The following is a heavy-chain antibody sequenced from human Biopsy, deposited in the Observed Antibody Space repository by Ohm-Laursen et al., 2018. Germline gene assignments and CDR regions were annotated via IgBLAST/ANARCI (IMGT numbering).Heavy chain of an antibody. CDR1: GGDINNYY. CDR2: IYPGGST. J-gene: IGHJ3*01. CDR3: ASVVLGPTNDAFDL. Sequence: PPGTLSLTCNVSGGDINNYYWSWIRQPAGKGLAWIGRIYPGGSTNYNPSLKSRVTMSVDTSKKQLSLGLRSVTAADTAMYYCASVVLGPTNDAFDLWGQGTMVVVSS. D-gene: IGHD3-22*01. V-gene: IGHV4-4*07.